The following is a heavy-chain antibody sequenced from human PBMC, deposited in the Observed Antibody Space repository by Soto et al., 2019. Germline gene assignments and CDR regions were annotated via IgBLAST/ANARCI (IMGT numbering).Heavy chain of an antibody. CDR1: GFTFSSYW. D-gene: IGHD6-6*01. J-gene: IGHJ4*02. CDR2: IKQDGSEK. CDR3: ASTPRGYSSSGGDY. V-gene: IGHV3-7*01. Sequence: GGSLRLSCAASGFTFSSYWMSWVRQAPGKGLEWVANIKQDGSEKYYVDSVKGRFTISRDNAKNSLYRQMNSLRAEETAVYYCASTPRGYSSSGGDYWGQGTLVTVSS.